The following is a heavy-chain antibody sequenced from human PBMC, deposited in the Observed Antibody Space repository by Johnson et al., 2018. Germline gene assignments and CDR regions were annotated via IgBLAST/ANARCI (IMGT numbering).Heavy chain of an antibody. CDR3: ARAGRRRITDAYETSKYYYYMDG. V-gene: IGHV3-66*02. CDR2: IYSGGSGGNT. CDR1: GFTVSSNY. D-gene: IGHD3-16*01. Sequence: VQLVQSGGGLVQPGGSLRLSCAASGFTVSSNYMSWVRQAPGKGLEWVSVIYSGGSGGNTYNADSVKGRFTISRDKSKNRLYLQMNSLRPEGTAVYYCARAGRRRITDAYETSKYYYYMDGWGKGTTVTVSS. J-gene: IGHJ6*03.